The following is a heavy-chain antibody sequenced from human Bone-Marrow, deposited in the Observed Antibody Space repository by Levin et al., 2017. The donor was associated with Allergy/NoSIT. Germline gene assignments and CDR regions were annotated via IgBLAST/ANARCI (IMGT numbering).Heavy chain of an antibody. Sequence: LSLTCAASGFTFRSYGMHWVRQAPGKGLEWVAVISYDGSDKYYADSVKGRLTISRDNSKNTLFLQMNSLKAEDTAVYYCAKETGYASRRDFDYWGQGTLVTVSS. CDR3: AKETGYASRRDFDY. V-gene: IGHV3-30*18. J-gene: IGHJ4*02. CDR2: ISYDGSDK. CDR1: GFTFRSYG. D-gene: IGHD6-13*01.